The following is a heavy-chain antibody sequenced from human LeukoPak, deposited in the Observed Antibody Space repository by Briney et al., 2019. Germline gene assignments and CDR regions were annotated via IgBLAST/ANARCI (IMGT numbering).Heavy chain of an antibody. V-gene: IGHV3-21*01. CDR2: ISSSSSYI. CDR3: ARETLKGATSSLIDY. Sequence: GGSLRLSCAASGFTFSSYSMNWVRQAPGKGLEWVSSISSSSSYIYYADSVKGRFTISRDNAKNSLYLQMNSLRAEDTAVYYCARETLKGATSSLIDYWGQGTLVTVSS. J-gene: IGHJ4*02. D-gene: IGHD1-26*01. CDR1: GFTFSSYS.